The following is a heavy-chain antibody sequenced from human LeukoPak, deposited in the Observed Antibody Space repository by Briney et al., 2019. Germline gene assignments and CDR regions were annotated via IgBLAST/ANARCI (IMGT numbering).Heavy chain of an antibody. CDR3: ARGDDSGYYDYFDY. J-gene: IGHJ4*02. CDR2: INSDGSST. D-gene: IGHD3-22*01. CDR1: GFTFSSYW. Sequence: GGSLRLSCAASGFTFSSYWMHWVRQAPGKGLVWVSRINSDGSSTSYADSVKGRFTISRDNAKNTLYLQMNSLRAEDTAMYYCARGDDSGYYDYFDYWGQGALVTVSS. V-gene: IGHV3-74*01.